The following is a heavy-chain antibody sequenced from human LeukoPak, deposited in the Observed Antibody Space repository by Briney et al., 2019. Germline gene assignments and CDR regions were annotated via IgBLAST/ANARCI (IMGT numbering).Heavy chain of an antibody. V-gene: IGHV1-2*02. CDR3: ARDWRPLLWFGEGHWFDP. Sequence: GASVKVSCKASGYTFTGYYMHWVRQAPGQGLEWMGWINPNSGGTNYAQKFQGRVTMTRDTSISTAYMELSRLRSDDTAVYYCARDWRPLLWFGEGHWFDPWGQGTLVTVSS. CDR1: GYTFTGYY. J-gene: IGHJ5*02. D-gene: IGHD3-10*01. CDR2: INPNSGGT.